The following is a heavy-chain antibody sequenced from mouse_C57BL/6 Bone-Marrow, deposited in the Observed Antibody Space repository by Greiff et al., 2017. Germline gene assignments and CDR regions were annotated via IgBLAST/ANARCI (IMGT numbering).Heavy chain of an antibody. J-gene: IGHJ4*01. V-gene: IGHV1-58*01. CDR3: ARSRGTLDY. Sequence: EVLLVQSGAELVRPGSSVKMSCKTSGYTFTSYGINWVKQRPGQGLGWIGDIYPGNGYTKYNEKFKGKATLTTDTSSSTAYMQLSSLTSEDSAIYYCARSRGTLDYGGQGTSVTVSS. CDR1: GYTFTSYG. CDR2: IYPGNGYT. D-gene: IGHD4-1*01.